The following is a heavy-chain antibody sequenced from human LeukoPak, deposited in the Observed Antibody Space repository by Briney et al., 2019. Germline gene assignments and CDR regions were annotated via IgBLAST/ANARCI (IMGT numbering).Heavy chain of an antibody. D-gene: IGHD3-3*01. CDR3: AKDLEAVDFWSGYPNY. V-gene: IGHV3-30*18. J-gene: IGHJ4*02. Sequence: PGGSLRLSCAASGFTFSSYGMHWVRQAPGKGLEWVAVISYDGSNKYYADSVKGRFTISRDNSKNTLYLQMNSLRAEDTAVYYCAKDLEAVDFWSGYPNYWGLGTLVTVSS. CDR1: GFTFSSYG. CDR2: ISYDGSNK.